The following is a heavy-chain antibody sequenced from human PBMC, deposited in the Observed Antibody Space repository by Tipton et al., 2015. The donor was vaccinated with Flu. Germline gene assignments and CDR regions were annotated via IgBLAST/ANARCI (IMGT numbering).Heavy chain of an antibody. CDR2: INHSGGT. CDR3: ARHRRLIQGVIIVFDP. Sequence: TLSLPCAVYGGSFSGYYWSWIRQPPGKGLEWIGEINHSGGTKYNPSLKSRVTISGDTSKNQFSLKLSSVTAADTAVCYCARHRRLIQGVIIVFDPWGQGTLVTFSS. J-gene: IGHJ5*02. CDR1: GGSFSGYY. D-gene: IGHD3-10*01. V-gene: IGHV4-34*01.